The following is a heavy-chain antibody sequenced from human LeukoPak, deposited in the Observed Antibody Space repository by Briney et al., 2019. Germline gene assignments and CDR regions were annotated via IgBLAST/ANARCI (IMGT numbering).Heavy chain of an antibody. D-gene: IGHD5-18*01. CDR1: GFTFDDYA. CDR3: AKDTAAGYSYEGGFDY. J-gene: IGHJ4*02. Sequence: GGSLRLSCAASGFTFDDYAIHWVRQAPGKGLEWVSGISWNSGSIAYADSVKGRFTISRDNAKTSLYLQMNGLRAEDTALYYCAKDTAAGYSYEGGFDYWGQGTLVTVPS. CDR2: ISWNSGSI. V-gene: IGHV3-9*01.